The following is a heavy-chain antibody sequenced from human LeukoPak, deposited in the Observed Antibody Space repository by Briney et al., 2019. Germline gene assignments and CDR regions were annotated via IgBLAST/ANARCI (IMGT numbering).Heavy chain of an antibody. J-gene: IGHJ5*02. CDR2: IIPIFGTA. D-gene: IGHD3-22*01. CDR3: ARDGGAYYYDSSGYYFNWFDP. V-gene: IGHV1-69*05. Sequence: SVKVSCKASGGTFSSYAISWVRQAPGQGLEWMGGIIPIFGTANYAQKFQGRVTIATDESTSTAYMELSSLRSEDTAVYYCARDGGAYYYDSSGYYFNWFDPWGQGTLVTVSS. CDR1: GGTFSSYA.